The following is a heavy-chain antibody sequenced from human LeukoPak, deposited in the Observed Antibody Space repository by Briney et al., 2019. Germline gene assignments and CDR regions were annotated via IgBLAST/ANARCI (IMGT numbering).Heavy chain of an antibody. V-gene: IGHV3-23*01. CDR3: ARENMGTIGHLDY. J-gene: IGHJ4*02. CDR1: GFTISSYF. Sequence: GGSLRLSCAASGFTISSYFMSWVRQAPGKGLEWVSGIIGSGGSTYYADSVKGRFTISRDNAKNSLYLQMNSLRAEDTAVYYCARENMGTIGHLDYWGQGTLVTVSS. CDR2: IIGSGGST. D-gene: IGHD1-1*01.